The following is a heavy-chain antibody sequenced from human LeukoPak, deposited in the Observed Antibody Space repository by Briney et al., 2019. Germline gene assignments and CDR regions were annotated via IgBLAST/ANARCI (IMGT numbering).Heavy chain of an antibody. D-gene: IGHD2-2*02. J-gene: IGHJ6*04. CDR2: IIPIFGTA. Sequence: GASVKVSCKASGGTFSSYAISWVRQAPGQGLEWMXXIIPIFGTANYAQKFQGRVTITADKSTSTAYMELSSLRSEDTAVYYCARDREYCSSTSCHSTYYYYYGMDVWGKGTTVTVSS. V-gene: IGHV1-69*06. CDR1: GGTFSSYA. CDR3: ARDREYCSSTSCHSTYYYYYGMDV.